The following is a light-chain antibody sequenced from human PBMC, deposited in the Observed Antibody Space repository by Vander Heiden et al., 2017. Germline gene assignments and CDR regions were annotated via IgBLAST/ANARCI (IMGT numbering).Light chain of an antibody. CDR2: RNN. Sequence: QSVLTQPPSESGTPGQRVTISCSGSSSNIGSNYVYWYQQLPGTAPKLLIDRNNQRPSGVPDRFSGSKSGTSASLAISGLRSEDEADYYCAAWDDSLSGRVFGTGTKVTVL. CDR1: SSNIGSNY. V-gene: IGLV1-47*01. CDR3: AAWDDSLSGRV. J-gene: IGLJ1*01.